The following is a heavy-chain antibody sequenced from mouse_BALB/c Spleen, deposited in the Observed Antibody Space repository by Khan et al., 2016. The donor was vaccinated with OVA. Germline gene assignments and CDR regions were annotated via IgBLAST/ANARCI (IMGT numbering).Heavy chain of an antibody. D-gene: IGHD1-1*01. J-gene: IGHJ4*01. CDR1: GYTFTSYW. V-gene: IGHV1S41*01. CDR3: ARENYYGSSCYAMDY. Sequence: DLVKPGASVKLSCKASGYTFTSYWINWIKQRPGQGLEWIGRIAPGGGSTDYNEMFKGKATLTVDTSSSTVYIQLSSLSSEDSAVYFCARENYYGSSCYAMDYWGQGTSVTVSS. CDR2: IAPGGGST.